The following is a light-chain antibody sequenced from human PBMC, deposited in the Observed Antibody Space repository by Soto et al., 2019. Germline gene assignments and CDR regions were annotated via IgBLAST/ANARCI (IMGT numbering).Light chain of an antibody. J-gene: IGKJ2*01. CDR1: QSISTS. CDR3: QQSFSTPYT. CDR2: IAS. Sequence: DIQMTQSPPSLSASVGDRVTITCRASQSISTSLRWYQQKPGKAPDLLIYIASTLHGGVPSRFNGSGSGTDFTLSITNLQPEDFATYHCQQSFSTPYTFVQGTKVEIK. V-gene: IGKV1-39*01.